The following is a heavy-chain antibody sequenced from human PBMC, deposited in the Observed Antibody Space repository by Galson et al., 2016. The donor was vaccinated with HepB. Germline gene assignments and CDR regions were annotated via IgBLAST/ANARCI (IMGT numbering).Heavy chain of an antibody. V-gene: IGHV1-3*01. J-gene: IGHJ4*02. CDR3: ARAPGSVVTGTGAF. CDR1: GYIFTNYV. CDR2: INAGNGNT. Sequence: SVKVSCKASGYIFTNYVIQWVRQAPGQSLEWMGAINAGNGNTKYSQKFQGRVAIVRDTSASTAYMELTNLRSEDTAVYYCARAPGSVVTGTGAFWGQGTLVTVSS. D-gene: IGHD2-21*02.